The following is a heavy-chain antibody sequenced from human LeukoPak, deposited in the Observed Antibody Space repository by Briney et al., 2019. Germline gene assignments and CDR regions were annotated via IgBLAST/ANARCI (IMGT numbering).Heavy chain of an antibody. V-gene: IGHV4-4*07. CDR3: ARASTPGWYYYGMDV. Sequence: SETLSLTCTVSGGSISSYYWSWIRQPARKGLEWIGRIYTSGSTNYNPSLKSRVTMSVDTSKNQCSLKLSSVTAADTAVYSCARASTPGWYYYGMDVWGQGTTVTVSS. D-gene: IGHD1-14*01. CDR1: GGSISSYY. CDR2: IYTSGST. J-gene: IGHJ6*02.